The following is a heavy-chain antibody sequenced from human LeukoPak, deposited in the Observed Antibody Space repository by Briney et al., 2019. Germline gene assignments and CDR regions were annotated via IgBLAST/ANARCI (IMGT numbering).Heavy chain of an antibody. CDR2: INHSGST. V-gene: IGHV4-34*01. J-gene: IGHJ3*02. Sequence: SETLSLTCAVYGGSFSGYYWSWIRQPPGKGLEWIGEINHSGSTNYNPSLKSRVTISVDTSKNQFSLKLSSVTAADTAVYYCARPRITMIVVVEDAFDIWGQGTMVTVSS. CDR3: ARPRITMIVVVEDAFDI. CDR1: GGSFSGYY. D-gene: IGHD3-22*01.